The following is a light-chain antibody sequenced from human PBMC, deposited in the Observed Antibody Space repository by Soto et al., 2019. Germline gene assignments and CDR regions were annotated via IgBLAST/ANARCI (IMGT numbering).Light chain of an antibody. J-gene: IGLJ2*01. V-gene: IGLV2-23*02. CDR1: DSDIGTFNV. CDR2: EVN. CDR3: LSLIIGGTLV. Sequence: QSALTQPASVSGSPGQSTTISCTGSDSDIGTFNVVSWFQQHPGKAPKMLIFEVNKRPPGVSNRFSGSKSGNTASLTISGLQTEDEASYYCLSLIIGGTLVFGGGTKLTVL.